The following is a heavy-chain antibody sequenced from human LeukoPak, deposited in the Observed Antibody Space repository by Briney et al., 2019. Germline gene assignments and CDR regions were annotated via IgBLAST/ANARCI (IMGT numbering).Heavy chain of an antibody. D-gene: IGHD6-6*01. Sequence: GGSLRLSCAASGFTFSSYTMHWVRQAPGKGLDWVAVISYDGSTKYYADSVKGRFTISRDNAKNSLYLQMNSLRAEDTAVYYCAASSSYYFDYWGQGTLVTVSS. V-gene: IGHV3-30-3*01. CDR2: ISYDGSTK. J-gene: IGHJ4*02. CDR1: GFTFSSYT. CDR3: AASSSYYFDY.